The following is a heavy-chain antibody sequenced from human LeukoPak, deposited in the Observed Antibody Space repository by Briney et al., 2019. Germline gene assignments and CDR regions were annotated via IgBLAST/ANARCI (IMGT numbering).Heavy chain of an antibody. V-gene: IGHV1-2*02. CDR3: ARGVLLWFGELLN. J-gene: IGHJ4*02. Sequence: ASVKVSCKASGYTFTGYYMHWVRQAPGQGLEWMGWINPNSGGTNYAQKFQGRVTMTRDTSISTAYMELSRLRSEDTAVYYCARGVLLWFGELLNWGQGTLVTVSS. CDR2: INPNSGGT. D-gene: IGHD3-10*01. CDR1: GYTFTGYY.